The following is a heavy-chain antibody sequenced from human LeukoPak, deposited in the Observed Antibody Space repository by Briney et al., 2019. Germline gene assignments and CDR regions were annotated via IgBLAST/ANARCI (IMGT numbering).Heavy chain of an antibody. CDR3: ARPSSSGTYFQH. V-gene: IGHV3-21*01. Sequence: GGSLRLSCAASGFTFSSYSMNWVRQAPGKGLEWVSSISSSSSYIYYADSVKGRFTISRDNAKNSLYLQMNSLRAEDTAVYYCARPSSSGTYFQHWGQGTLVTVSS. CDR1: GFTFSSYS. D-gene: IGHD6-13*01. J-gene: IGHJ1*01. CDR2: ISSSSSYI.